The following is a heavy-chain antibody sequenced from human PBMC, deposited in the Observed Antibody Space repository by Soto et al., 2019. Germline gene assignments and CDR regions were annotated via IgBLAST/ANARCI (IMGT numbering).Heavy chain of an antibody. CDR1: GGSFSGYY. J-gene: IGHJ5*02. D-gene: IGHD2-8*01. CDR3: ARVLGYCTNGVCGTRFDP. Sequence: SETLSLTCAVYGGSFSGYYWSWIRQPPGKGLEWIGEINHSGSTNYNPSLKSRVTISVDTSKNQFSLKLSSVTAADTAVYYCARVLGYCTNGVCGTRFDPWGQGTLVTVSS. CDR2: INHSGST. V-gene: IGHV4-34*01.